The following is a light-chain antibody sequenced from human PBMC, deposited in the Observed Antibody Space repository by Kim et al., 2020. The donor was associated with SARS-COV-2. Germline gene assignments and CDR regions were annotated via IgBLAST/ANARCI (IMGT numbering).Light chain of an antibody. CDR1: SGSVSTSYY. CDR3: VLYMGSGIWV. CDR2: STN. J-gene: IGLJ3*02. V-gene: IGLV8-61*01. Sequence: QTVVTQEPSFSVSPGRTVTLTCGLSSGSVSTSYYPSLYQQTPGQAPRTLIYSTNTRSSGVPDRFSGSILGNKAALTITGAQADDESDYYCVLYMGSGIWVFGGGTQLTVL.